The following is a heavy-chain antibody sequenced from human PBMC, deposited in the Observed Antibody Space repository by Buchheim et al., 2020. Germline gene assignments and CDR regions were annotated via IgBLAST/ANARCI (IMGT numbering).Heavy chain of an antibody. D-gene: IGHD3-9*01. CDR3: AKKGADILTGSYGMDV. J-gene: IGHJ6*02. CDR2: IIGSGGST. Sequence: EVQLLESGGGLVQPGGSLRPPCAASGFTFSSYAMSWVRQPPGKGLEWVSAIIGSGGSTYYADSVKGRFTISRNNSKNTLYRQMNSLRAEDTAVYYCAKKGADILTGSYGMDVWGQGTT. V-gene: IGHV3-23*01. CDR1: GFTFSSYA.